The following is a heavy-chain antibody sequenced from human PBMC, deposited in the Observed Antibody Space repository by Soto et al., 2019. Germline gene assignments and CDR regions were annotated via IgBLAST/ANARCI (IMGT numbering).Heavy chain of an antibody. CDR1: GFTFSSYG. D-gene: IGHD6-13*01. Sequence: PGGSLRLSCAASGFTFSSYGMHWVRQAPGKGLEWVAVISYDGSNKYYADSVKGRFTISRDNSKNTLYLQMNSLRAEDPAVYYCAKDARYSSSWASIYYYGMDVWGQGTTVTVSS. CDR2: ISYDGSNK. CDR3: AKDARYSSSWASIYYYGMDV. V-gene: IGHV3-30*18. J-gene: IGHJ6*02.